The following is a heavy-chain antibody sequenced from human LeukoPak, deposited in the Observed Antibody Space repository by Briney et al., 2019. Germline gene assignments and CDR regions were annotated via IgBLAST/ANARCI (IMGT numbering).Heavy chain of an antibody. J-gene: IGHJ6*04. CDR1: GFSFSRYW. V-gene: IGHV3-48*03. CDR3: AELGITMIGGV. CDR2: ISSSGSTI. Sequence: GGSLRLSCAASGFSFSRYWMNWVRQAPGKGLEWVSYISSSGSTIYYADSVKGRFTISRDNAKNSLYLQMNSLRAEDTAVYYCAELGITMIGGVWGKGTTVTISS. D-gene: IGHD3-10*02.